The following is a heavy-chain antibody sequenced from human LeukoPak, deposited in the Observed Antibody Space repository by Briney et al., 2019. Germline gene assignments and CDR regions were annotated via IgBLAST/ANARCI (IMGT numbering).Heavy chain of an antibody. CDR3: TRGRGYNYGYSDY. Sequence: GGSLRLSCTPSGFTFGDYAMNWFRQAPGKGLEWLGFIRSKAYGGTTEYDESVKGRFTISRDDSKGIAYLHMNSLKTEDTAMYYCTRGRGYNYGYSDYWGQGTLVTVSS. V-gene: IGHV3-49*03. J-gene: IGHJ4*02. CDR2: IRSKAYGGTT. D-gene: IGHD5-18*01. CDR1: GFTFGDYA.